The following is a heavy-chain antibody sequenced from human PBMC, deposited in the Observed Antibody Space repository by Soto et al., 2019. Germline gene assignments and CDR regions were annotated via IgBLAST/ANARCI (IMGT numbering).Heavy chain of an antibody. V-gene: IGHV3-30*03. CDR2: ISNDGTYK. J-gene: IGHJ4*02. CDR3: ARESEDLTSNFDY. Sequence: QVHLAESGGGVVQPGRSLRLSCAGSGFTFSSYAMHWVRQAPGKGLEWVAVISNDGTYKYYAESLKGRFIISRDNSKNTMYLEMNSLRAEDTAVYYCARESEDLTSNFDYWGQGTLVTVSS. CDR1: GFTFSSYA.